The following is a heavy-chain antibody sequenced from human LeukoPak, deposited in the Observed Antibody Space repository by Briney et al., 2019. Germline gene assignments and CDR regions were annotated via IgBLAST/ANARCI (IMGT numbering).Heavy chain of an antibody. CDR1: GFTFSSYA. CDR2: ISYDGSNK. V-gene: IGHV3-30*01. CDR3: ARVAYSSSSHYFDY. Sequence: GGSLRLSCAASGFTFSSYAMHWVRQAPGKGLEWVAVISYDGSNKYYADSVKGRFTISRDNSKNTLYLQMNSLRAEDTAVYYCARVAYSSSSHYFDYWGQGTLVTVSP. D-gene: IGHD6-6*01. J-gene: IGHJ4*02.